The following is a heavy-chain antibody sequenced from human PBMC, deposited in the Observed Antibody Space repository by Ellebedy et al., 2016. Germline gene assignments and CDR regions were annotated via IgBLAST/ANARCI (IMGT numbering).Heavy chain of an antibody. D-gene: IGHD1-1*01. CDR2: ISNSGNT. CDR1: GASISSYY. V-gene: IGHV4-59*01. CDR3: SPYPGRFDY. J-gene: IGHJ4*02. Sequence: SETLSLTXSVSGASISSYYGNWVRQPPGKGLEWIGYISNSGNTKYNPSLKSRVTISVDKSKNQFYLELSSVTAADTAVYCTSPYPGRFDYWGQGTLVSVSS.